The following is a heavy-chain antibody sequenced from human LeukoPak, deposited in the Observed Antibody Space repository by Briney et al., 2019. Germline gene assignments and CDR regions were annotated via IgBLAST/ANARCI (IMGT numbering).Heavy chain of an antibody. Sequence: GASVKVSCKASGYTFTSYGISWVRQAPGQGLEWMGGIIPIFGTANYAQKFQGRVTITADESTSTAYMELSSLRSEDTAVYYCARGAAYNWNSPYYFDYWGQGTLVTVSS. V-gene: IGHV1-69*13. CDR2: IIPIFGTA. CDR1: GYTFTSYG. CDR3: ARGAAYNWNSPYYFDY. J-gene: IGHJ4*02. D-gene: IGHD1-20*01.